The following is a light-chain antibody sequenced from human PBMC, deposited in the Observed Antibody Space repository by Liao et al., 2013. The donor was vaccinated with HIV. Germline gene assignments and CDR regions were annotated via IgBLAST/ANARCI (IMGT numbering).Light chain of an antibody. Sequence: YVLTQPPSVSVAPGKTARITCGGDDLGTRAVHWYRQKPGQAPVLVIEYDTRRPSGISDRLSASDSGATATLTISRAEAGDEADYYCQVWDSSSDQGVFGGGTKLTVL. V-gene: IGLV3-21*04. CDR2: YDT. J-gene: IGLJ3*02. CDR3: QVWDSSSDQGV. CDR1: DLGTRA.